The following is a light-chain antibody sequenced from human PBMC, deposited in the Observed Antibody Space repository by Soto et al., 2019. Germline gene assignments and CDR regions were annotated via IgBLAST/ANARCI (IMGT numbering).Light chain of an antibody. CDR1: QTIRSNY. Sequence: ETVLTQSPGTLSLSPGERATISCRASQTIRSNYLAWYRQTPGPAPRLLIYGASNRATGIADRFSGSGSGTDFTLIISRLEPEDFAMYYCQQYGSSPWTFGQGTKVEIK. V-gene: IGKV3-20*01. J-gene: IGKJ1*01. CDR3: QQYGSSPWT. CDR2: GAS.